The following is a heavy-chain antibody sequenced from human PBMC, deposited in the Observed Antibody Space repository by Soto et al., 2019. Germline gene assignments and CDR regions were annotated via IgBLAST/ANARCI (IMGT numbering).Heavy chain of an antibody. Sequence: PGGSLRLSCAASGFTLSDHDMSWIRQAPGKGLEWIGYSSNSGSFTRYADSVKGRFYISRDNAKSSLYQQISSLRGDYAATYYCVKSGYTSNLLDYRGQGTTVTVTS. CDR1: GFTLSDHD. CDR2: SSNSGSFT. D-gene: IGHD5-18*01. CDR3: VKSGYTSNLLDY. J-gene: IGHJ4*02. V-gene: IGHV3-11*06.